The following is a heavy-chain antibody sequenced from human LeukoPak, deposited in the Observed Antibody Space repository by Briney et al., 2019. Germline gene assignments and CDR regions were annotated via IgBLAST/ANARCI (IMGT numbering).Heavy chain of an antibody. V-gene: IGHV3-23*01. J-gene: IGHJ4*02. D-gene: IGHD3-16*01. Sequence: GGSLRLSCAASGFTFSNYAMAWVRQAPGKGLEWVSGLSGSGGNTFYAGSVKGRFTISRDNPKNTLYLQMSSLRAEDTAVYYCATEKGDSPDYWGQGTLVTVSS. CDR1: GFTFSNYA. CDR2: LSGSGGNT. CDR3: ATEKGDSPDY.